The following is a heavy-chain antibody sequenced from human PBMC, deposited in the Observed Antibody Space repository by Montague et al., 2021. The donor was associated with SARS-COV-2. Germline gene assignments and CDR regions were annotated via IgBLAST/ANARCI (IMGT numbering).Heavy chain of an antibody. V-gene: IGHV4-59*01. CDR3: ARGSGWMGNAFDI. D-gene: IGHD6-19*01. Sequence: SETLSLTCTVSGGSISSYYWCWIRQPPGKGLEWFGYIYYSGSTNYNPSLRSRVTISVDTSKNQFSLKLSSVTAADTAVYYCARGSGWMGNAFDIWGQGTMVTVSS. J-gene: IGHJ3*02. CDR2: IYYSGST. CDR1: GGSISSYY.